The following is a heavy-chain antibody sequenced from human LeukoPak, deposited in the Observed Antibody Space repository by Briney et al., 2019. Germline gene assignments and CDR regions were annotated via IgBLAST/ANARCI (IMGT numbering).Heavy chain of an antibody. V-gene: IGHV1-18*01. Sequence: GASAKVSCKASGYTFTSYGISWVRQAPGQGLEWMGWISAYNGNTNYAQKLQGRVTMTTDTSTSTAYMELRSLRSDDTAVYYCARTYYDFWSGYTDYWGQGTLVTVSS. CDR3: ARTYYDFWSGYTDY. CDR2: ISAYNGNT. D-gene: IGHD3-3*01. J-gene: IGHJ4*02. CDR1: GYTFTSYG.